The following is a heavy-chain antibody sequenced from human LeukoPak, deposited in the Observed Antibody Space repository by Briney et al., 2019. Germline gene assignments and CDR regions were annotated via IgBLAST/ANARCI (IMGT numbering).Heavy chain of an antibody. CDR2: ISGGGGGT. Sequence: HLGGSLRLSCAASGFTFSSYVMSWVRQAPGKGLEWVASISGGGGGTYYADSVKGRFTISRDNSKNTLYLQMNSLRAEDTAVYYCARMRSIAAAGRAGNFDYWGQGTLVTVSS. CDR3: ARMRSIAAAGRAGNFDY. CDR1: GFTFSSYV. V-gene: IGHV3-23*01. D-gene: IGHD6-13*01. J-gene: IGHJ4*02.